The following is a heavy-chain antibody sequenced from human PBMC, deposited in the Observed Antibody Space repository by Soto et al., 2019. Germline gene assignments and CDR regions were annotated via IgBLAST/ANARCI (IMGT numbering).Heavy chain of an antibody. CDR3: ARLWSGERPPDY. J-gene: IGHJ4*02. D-gene: IGHD3-10*01. CDR1: GGSIRDRSYY. Sequence: PSETLSLTCTVSGGSIRDRSYYWGWIRQPPGKGLGWIGSIYYGGNTYYNPSLKSRVTISVDTSKSQVSLKLISVTAADTAVYYCARLWSGERPPDYWGQGTLVTV. V-gene: IGHV4-39*01. CDR2: IYYGGNT.